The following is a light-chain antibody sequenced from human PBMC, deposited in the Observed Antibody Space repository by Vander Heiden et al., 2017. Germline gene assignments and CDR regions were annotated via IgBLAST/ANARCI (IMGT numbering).Light chain of an antibody. J-gene: IGLJ3*02. Sequence: QSVFTQPPSVSAAPGQKVTISCSGRSSNIGNNYISWYQHLPGTAPKLLIYDSNKRPSGIPDRFIGSKSGTSATLGITGLQTGDEADYYCATWDDSLSAVVFGGGTKLTVL. CDR2: DSN. CDR3: ATWDDSLSAVV. V-gene: IGLV1-51*01. CDR1: SSNIGNNY.